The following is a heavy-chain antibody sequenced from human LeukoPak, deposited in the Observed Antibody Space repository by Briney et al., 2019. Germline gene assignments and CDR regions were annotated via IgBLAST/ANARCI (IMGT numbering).Heavy chain of an antibody. D-gene: IGHD2-2*01. J-gene: IGHJ5*02. CDR3: ARRMGVPNTWFDP. CDR2: VYYSGST. Sequence: SETLSLTCTVSGGSISSYYWSWIRQPPGKGLEWIGYVYYSGSTNYSPSLKSRVTISVDTSKNQFSLKLGSVTAADTAVYYCARRMGVPNTWFDPWGQGPLVTVSS. CDR1: GGSISSYY. V-gene: IGHV4-59*01.